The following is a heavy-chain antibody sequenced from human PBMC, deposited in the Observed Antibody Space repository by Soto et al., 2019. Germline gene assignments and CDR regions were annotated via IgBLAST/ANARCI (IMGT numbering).Heavy chain of an antibody. CDR3: VRENYYYGMDV. CDR2: INGGDYT. V-gene: IGHV3-66*01. CDR1: GFSVSVNF. Sequence: EVQLVESGGGLVQPGGSLRLSCAASGFSVSVNFMSWVRQAPGKGLEWVSDINGGDYTNYAESVKGRFTISRDDSKNTVSLLMNSLRVEDTAVYYCVRENYYYGMDVWGQGTTVTVSS. J-gene: IGHJ6*02.